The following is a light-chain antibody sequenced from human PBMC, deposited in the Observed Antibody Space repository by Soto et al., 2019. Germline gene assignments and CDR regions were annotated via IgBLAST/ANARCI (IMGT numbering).Light chain of an antibody. Sequence: QSALTQPASVSGSPGQSITISCTGTSSDVGGYNFFSWYQQHPGKAPKLMIYEVTNRPSGVSSRFSGSKSGNTASLTISGLQTEDEADYFCSSYTSQNTRVFGGGTKLTVL. CDR3: SSYTSQNTRV. V-gene: IGLV2-14*01. CDR1: SSDVGGYNF. CDR2: EVT. J-gene: IGLJ3*02.